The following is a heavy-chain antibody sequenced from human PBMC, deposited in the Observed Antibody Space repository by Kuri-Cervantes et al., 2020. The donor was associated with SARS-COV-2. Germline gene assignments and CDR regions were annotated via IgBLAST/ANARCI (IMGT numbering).Heavy chain of an antibody. V-gene: IGHV4-34*01. CDR1: GGSFSGYY. D-gene: IGHD5-18*01. Sequence: ESLKISCAVYGGSFSGYYWSWIRQPPGKGLEWIGEINHSGSTNYNPSLKSRVTISVDTSKNQFSLKLSSVTAADTAVYYCASCPGGLPYYCYGMDVWGQGTTVTVSS. J-gene: IGHJ6*02. CDR3: ASCPGGLPYYCYGMDV. CDR2: INHSGST.